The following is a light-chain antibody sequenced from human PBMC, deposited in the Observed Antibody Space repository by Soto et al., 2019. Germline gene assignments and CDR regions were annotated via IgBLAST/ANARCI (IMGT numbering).Light chain of an antibody. CDR3: QQSYSIPRT. V-gene: IGKV1-39*01. Sequence: DIQMTQSPSSLSASVGDRVTLTCRASQSISSYLNWYQQKPGKAPKLLIYAASSLQSGVPSRFSGSGSGTDFTLTISSLQPEDFATYYCQQSYSIPRTFGGGTKVDIK. CDR1: QSISSY. J-gene: IGKJ4*01. CDR2: AAS.